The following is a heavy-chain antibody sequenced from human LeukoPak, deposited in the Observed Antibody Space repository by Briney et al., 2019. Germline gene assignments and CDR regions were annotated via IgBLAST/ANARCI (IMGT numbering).Heavy chain of an antibody. Sequence: GGSLRLSCAASGFTFSSYGMHWVRQAPGKGLEWVAVIWYDVSNKYYADSVKGRFTISRDNSKNTLYLQMNSLRAEDTAVYYCARGEYSSSSGLYYYYGMDVWGQGTTVTVSS. CDR2: IWYDVSNK. J-gene: IGHJ6*02. CDR3: ARGEYSSSSGLYYYYGMDV. D-gene: IGHD6-6*01. CDR1: GFTFSSYG. V-gene: IGHV3-33*01.